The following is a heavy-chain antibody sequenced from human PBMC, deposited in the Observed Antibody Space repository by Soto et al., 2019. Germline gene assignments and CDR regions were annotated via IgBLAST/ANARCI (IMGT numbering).Heavy chain of an antibody. CDR1: GFTFTSSA. CDR3: AAKSITIFAVSVDDYYCGMDV. D-gene: IGHD3-3*01. Sequence: ASVKVSCKASGFTFTSSAVQWVRQARGQRLEWIGWIVVGSGNTNYAQKFQERVTITRDMSTSTAYMELSSLRSEDTAVYYCAAKSITIFAVSVDDYYCGMDVWG. CDR2: IVVGSGNT. V-gene: IGHV1-58*01. J-gene: IGHJ6*02.